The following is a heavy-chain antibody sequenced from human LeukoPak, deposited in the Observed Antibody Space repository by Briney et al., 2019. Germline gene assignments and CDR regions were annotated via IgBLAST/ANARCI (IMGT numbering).Heavy chain of an antibody. CDR3: AKGRRTASKPYYYYMDV. V-gene: IGHV3-23*01. Sequence: GGSLRLSCAASGFTFSSYGMNWVRQAPGKGLEWVSGISGSGGTTYYADSVKGRFTISRDNSRNTVYLQMNSLRAEDTAVYYCAKGRRTASKPYYYYMDVWAKGTTVTVSS. CDR1: GFTFSSYG. CDR2: ISGSGGTT. D-gene: IGHD1-14*01. J-gene: IGHJ6*03.